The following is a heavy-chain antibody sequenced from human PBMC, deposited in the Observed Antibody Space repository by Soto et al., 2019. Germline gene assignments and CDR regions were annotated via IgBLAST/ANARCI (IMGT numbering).Heavy chain of an antibody. V-gene: IGHV3-23*01. CDR1: GFTFSSYA. D-gene: IGHD3-22*01. CDR3: ANRWYYYDSSGYFHYYFDY. CDR2: ISGSGGST. J-gene: IGHJ4*02. Sequence: GGSLRLSCAASGFTFSSYAMSWVRQAPGKGLEWVSAISGSGGSTYYADSVKGRFTISRDNSKNTLYLQMNSLRAEDTAVYYCANRWYYYDSSGYFHYYFDYWGQGTLVTVSS.